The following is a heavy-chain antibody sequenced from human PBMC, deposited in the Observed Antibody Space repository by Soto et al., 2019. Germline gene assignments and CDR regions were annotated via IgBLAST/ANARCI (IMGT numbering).Heavy chain of an antibody. J-gene: IGHJ6*02. Sequence: PGGSLRLSCAASGFTFSSFGMHWVRQAPGKGLGWVATLSYDGGEDYNADSVKGRFTISRDNSKSTLYLQMNSLRPEDSAVYHCVKSTSGWFNYRYYYGMDVWGQGTTVTVSS. D-gene: IGHD6-19*01. V-gene: IGHV3-30*18. CDR2: LSYDGGED. CDR1: GFTFSSFG. CDR3: VKSTSGWFNYRYYYGMDV.